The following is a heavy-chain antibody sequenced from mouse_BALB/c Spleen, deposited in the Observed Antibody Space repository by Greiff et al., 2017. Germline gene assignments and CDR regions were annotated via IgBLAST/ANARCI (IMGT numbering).Heavy chain of an antibody. J-gene: IGHJ4*01. D-gene: IGHD2-1*01. CDR1: GYTFTDYA. CDR3: ARRGNYDYAMDY. CDR2: ISTYYGDA. Sequence: VQLQQSGAELVRPGVSVKISCKGSGYTFTDYAMHWVKQSHAKSLEWIGVISTYYGDASYNQKFKGKATMTVDKSSSTAYMELARLTSEDSAIYYCARRGNYDYAMDYWGQGTSVTVSS. V-gene: IGHV1S137*01.